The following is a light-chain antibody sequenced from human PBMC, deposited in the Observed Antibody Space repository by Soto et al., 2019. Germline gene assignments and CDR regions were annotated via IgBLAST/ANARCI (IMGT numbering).Light chain of an antibody. J-gene: IGLJ1*01. V-gene: IGLV2-14*01. CDR2: EVT. CDR3: SSHTSGSTRV. Sequence: QSVLTQPASVSGSPGQSIAISCTGTFSDVGGYDYVSWYQQHPDKAPKLMIYEVTKRPSGVSNRFSGSKSGNTASLTSSGLQPEDEADYYCSSHTSGSTRVFGSGTKLTVL. CDR1: FSDVGGYDY.